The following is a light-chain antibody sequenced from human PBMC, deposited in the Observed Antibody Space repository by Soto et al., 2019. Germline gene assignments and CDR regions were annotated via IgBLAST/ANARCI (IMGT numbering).Light chain of an antibody. CDR3: QQRVDLLT. CDR2: DAS. V-gene: IGKV3-11*01. CDR1: QSVSIY. J-gene: IGKJ4*01. Sequence: EIVLTQSPATLSLSPGERATLSCRASQSVSIYLAWYQQRPGQAPSLLIYDASNRATGIPARFSGSGSGTDFTLTISSLDPEDFAVYYCQQRVDLLTFGGGTKVEIK.